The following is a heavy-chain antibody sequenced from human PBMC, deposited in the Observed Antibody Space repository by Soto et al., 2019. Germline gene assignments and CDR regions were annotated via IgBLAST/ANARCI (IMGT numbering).Heavy chain of an antibody. V-gene: IGHV3-7*01. CDR3: ARARACSYCSGISFLDY. D-gene: IGHD2-15*01. J-gene: IGHJ4*02. CDR1: GFTFSSYA. Sequence: GGSLRLSCAASGFTFSSYAMSWVRQAPGKGLEWVANIKQDGSEKYYVDSVKGRFTISRDNAKNSLYLQMNSLRAEDTAVYFCARARACSYCSGISFLDYWGQGTLVTVSS. CDR2: IKQDGSEK.